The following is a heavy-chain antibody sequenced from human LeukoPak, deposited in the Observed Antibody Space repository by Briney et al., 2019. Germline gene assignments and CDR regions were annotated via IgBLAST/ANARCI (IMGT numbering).Heavy chain of an antibody. CDR2: INWNGDST. CDR3: ARGRGYDFWSRLDY. Sequence: GGSLRLSCAASGFIFDDYGMSWVRQAPGKGLEWVSGINWNGDSTGYADSVKGRFTISRDNAKNSLYLQMKSLRAEDTALYYCARGRGYDFWSRLDYWGLGTLVTVSS. V-gene: IGHV3-20*04. CDR1: GFIFDDYG. D-gene: IGHD3-3*01. J-gene: IGHJ4*02.